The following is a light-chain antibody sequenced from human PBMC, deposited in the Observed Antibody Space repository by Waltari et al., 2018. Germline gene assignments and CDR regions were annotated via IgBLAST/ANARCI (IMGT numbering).Light chain of an antibody. CDR3: QQYYSTPIT. J-gene: IGKJ5*01. CDR1: QTLFYSSNNKNY. V-gene: IGKV4-1*01. Sequence: DIVMTQSPDSLAVSLGERATINCKSSQTLFYSSNNKNYLAWYQQQPGNPPKLLIFWASTRESGVPDRFSGSGSATDFTLTIDTLQAEDVAVYYCQQYYSTPITFGQGTRLEIK. CDR2: WAS.